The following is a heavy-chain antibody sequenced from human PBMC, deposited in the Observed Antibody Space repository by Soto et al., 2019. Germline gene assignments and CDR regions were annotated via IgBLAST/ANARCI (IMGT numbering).Heavy chain of an antibody. CDR3: AGSRTRGVIIDY. V-gene: IGHV4-59*01. D-gene: IGHD3-10*01. J-gene: IGHJ4*02. CDR2: IYYSGGT. Sequence: TVSGGSISSYYWSWIRQPPGKGLEWIGYIYYSGGTNYNPSLKSRVTISVDTSKNQFSLRLSSVTAADTAMYYCAGSRTRGVIIDYWGQRTLVTVSS. CDR1: GGSISSYY.